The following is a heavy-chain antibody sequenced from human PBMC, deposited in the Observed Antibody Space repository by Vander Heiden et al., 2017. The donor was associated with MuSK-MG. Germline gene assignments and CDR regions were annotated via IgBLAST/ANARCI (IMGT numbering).Heavy chain of an antibody. CDR1: GGSIRGDY. Sequence: QLQLQESGPGLVKPSETLSLTCTVSGGSIRGDYWSWLRQPPGKGLEGIGYVYYSGSTSYNPALKSRVTIPVDTSKNQFSLKMRSVTAADTAVYYFAIHTYSTNIERLCWGQGTLVTVYS. D-gene: IGHD6-13*01. CDR3: AIHTYSTNIERLC. J-gene: IGHJ4*02. V-gene: IGHV4-59*08. CDR2: VYYSGST.